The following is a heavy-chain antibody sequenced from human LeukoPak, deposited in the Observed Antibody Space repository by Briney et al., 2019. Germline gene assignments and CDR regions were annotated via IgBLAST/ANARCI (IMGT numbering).Heavy chain of an antibody. J-gene: IGHJ3*02. Sequence: SGTLSLTCAVSGGSLSRSNWWSWVRQPPGKGLEWIGEIYQSGSTNYNPSLKSRVTILVDNSKNQFSLKVSSVTAADTAVYFCARSVSGSYGAFDIWGQGTLVTVSS. CDR2: IYQSGST. CDR1: GGSLSRSNW. CDR3: ARSVSGSYGAFDI. D-gene: IGHD1-26*01. V-gene: IGHV4-4*02.